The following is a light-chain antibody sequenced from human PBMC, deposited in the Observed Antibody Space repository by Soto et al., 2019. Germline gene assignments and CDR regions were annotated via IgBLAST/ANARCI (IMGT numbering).Light chain of an antibody. J-gene: IGKJ1*01. Sequence: VMTQSPGTLSVSPGETATLSCGTSQSVTSNYLAWYQQKPGQAPRLLVYGASSRATGISDRFSGSGSGTDFTLTISRLEPEDFAVYYCQQYGSSPWTFGQGTKVDIK. CDR1: QSVTSNY. CDR3: QQYGSSPWT. V-gene: IGKV3-20*01. CDR2: GAS.